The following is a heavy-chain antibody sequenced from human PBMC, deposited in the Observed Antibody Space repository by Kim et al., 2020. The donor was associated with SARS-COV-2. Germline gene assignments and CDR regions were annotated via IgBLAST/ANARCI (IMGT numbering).Heavy chain of an antibody. J-gene: IGHJ6*02. CDR1: GYTFTSYY. CDR3: ARDHSPGPAAIRYYYGMDV. D-gene: IGHD2-2*01. CDR2: INPSGGST. Sequence: ASVKVSCKASGYTFTSYYMHWVRQAPGQGLEWMGIINPSGGSTSYAQKFQGRVTMTRDTSTSTVYMELSSLRSEDTAVYYCARDHSPGPAAIRYYYGMDVWGQGTTVTVSS. V-gene: IGHV1-46*01.